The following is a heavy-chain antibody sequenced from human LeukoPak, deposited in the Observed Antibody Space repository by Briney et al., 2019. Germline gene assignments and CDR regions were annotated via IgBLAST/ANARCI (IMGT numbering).Heavy chain of an antibody. CDR2: IRSGGTST. D-gene: IGHD1-7*01. CDR3: ARDLGSGTPLDC. J-gene: IGHJ4*02. Sequence: GESLRLSCEASGFSFSSYWMHWVRQAPGEGPVWVSLIRSGGTSTSYADSVKGRFTISRDNAKNTVYLQMNSLRAEDTAVYYCARDLGSGTPLDCRGQGTLVTVSS. V-gene: IGHV3-74*01. CDR1: GFSFSSYW.